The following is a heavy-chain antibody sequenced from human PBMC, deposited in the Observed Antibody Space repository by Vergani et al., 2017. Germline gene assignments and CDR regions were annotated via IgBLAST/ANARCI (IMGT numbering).Heavy chain of an antibody. V-gene: IGHV4-31*11. CDR1: GGSISSGDHC. CDR3: ATIEYRRWGYYFDY. CDR2: IFYSGAT. D-gene: IGHD6-6*01. J-gene: IGHJ4*02. Sequence: QVQLQESGPGMVKPSQTLSLTCAVPGGSISSGDHCWTWVRQRPGKGLGWIGYIFYSGATYDHPSLRSRLTISVDTSQNQFSLNLRSVTAADTAVYYCATIEYRRWGYYFDYWGQGILVTVSS.